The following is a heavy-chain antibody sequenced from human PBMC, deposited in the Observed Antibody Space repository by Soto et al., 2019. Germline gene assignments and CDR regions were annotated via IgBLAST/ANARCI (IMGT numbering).Heavy chain of an antibody. J-gene: IGHJ4*02. CDR2: IDYREST. D-gene: IGHD2-15*01. V-gene: IGHV4-39*07. CDR3: ARGFYCSGGSCYHGGFDY. CDR1: GFSIPSSSYY. Sequence: PSGTLYLTRPYPGFSIPSSSYYWAWSRRPPGKGLEWRGSIDYRESTYYNPSLKSRVTISVDTSKNQFSLKLSSVTAADTAVYYCARGFYCSGGSCYHGGFDYWGQG.